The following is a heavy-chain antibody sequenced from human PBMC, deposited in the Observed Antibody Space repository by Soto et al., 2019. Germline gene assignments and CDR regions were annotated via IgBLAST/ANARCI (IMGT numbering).Heavy chain of an antibody. CDR1: GGFVSANSYY. Sequence: PSEPLSLTCTVSGGFVSANSYYLNCIRLPPGKGLQWFGHIYHTCIIQYSPSFKSRAPISLDTPKNQLSLRLSAVTVADTAVYYCLRGSLYDFDSSGTELGVAPWGQPALVTV. D-gene: IGHD6-19*01. J-gene: IGHJ5*02. CDR2: IYHTCII. V-gene: IGHV4-61*01. CDR3: LRGSLYDFDSSGTELGVAP.